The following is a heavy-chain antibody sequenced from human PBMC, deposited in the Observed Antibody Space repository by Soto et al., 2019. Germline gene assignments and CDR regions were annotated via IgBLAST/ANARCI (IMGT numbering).Heavy chain of an antibody. Sequence: GGSLRLSCAASGFTFDDYAMHWVRQAPGKGLEWVSGISWNSGSIGYADSVKGRFTISRDNAKNSLYLQMNSLRAEDTALYYCAKDILGSSTMYPDVWGKGTTVTVSS. CDR1: GFTFDDYA. J-gene: IGHJ6*04. V-gene: IGHV3-9*01. CDR3: AKDILGSSTMYPDV. D-gene: IGHD2-2*01. CDR2: ISWNSGSI.